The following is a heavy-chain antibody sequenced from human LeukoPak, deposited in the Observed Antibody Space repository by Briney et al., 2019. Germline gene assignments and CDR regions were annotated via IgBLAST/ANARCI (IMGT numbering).Heavy chain of an antibody. J-gene: IGHJ4*02. CDR2: INPNSGGT. D-gene: IGHD5-12*01. V-gene: IGHV1-2*02. CDR1: GYTFTGYY. CDR3: ARNYRHSGYDALSSQEG. Sequence: ASVKVSCKASGYTFTGYYMHWVRQAPGQGLEWMGWINPNSGGTNYAQKFQGRVTMTRDTSISTAYMELSRLRSDDTAVYYCARNYRHSGYDALSSQEGWGQGTLVTVSS.